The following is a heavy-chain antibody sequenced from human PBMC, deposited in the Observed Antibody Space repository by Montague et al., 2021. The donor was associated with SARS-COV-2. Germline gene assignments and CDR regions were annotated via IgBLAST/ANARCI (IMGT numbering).Heavy chain of an antibody. CDR3: ARGVVGPTVLFLEY. J-gene: IGHJ4*02. CDR1: NYSVSSGYY. CDR2: KFHSGST. D-gene: IGHD1-26*01. V-gene: IGHV4-38-2*02. Sequence: SETLSLTCTVSNYSVSSGYYWGWIGQFPGKGLEWIDFKFHSGSTXYNPSLQSRVITSVDTSKNQVSLKLRSVSAADTAVYYCARGVVGPTVLFLEYWGQGILVAVSS.